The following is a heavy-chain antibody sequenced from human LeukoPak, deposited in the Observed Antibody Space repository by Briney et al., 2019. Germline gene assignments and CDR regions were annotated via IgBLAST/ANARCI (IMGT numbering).Heavy chain of an antibody. CDR2: IIPIFGTA. V-gene: IGHV1-69*13. Sequence: SVKVSCKASGGTFSSYTISWVRQAPGQGLEWMGGIIPIFGTANYAQKFQGRVTITADESTSTAYMELSSLRSEDTAVYYCARDTQGGYYDSSGYYESGFDPWGQGTLVTVSS. J-gene: IGHJ5*02. CDR1: GGTFSSYT. CDR3: ARDTQGGYYDSSGYYESGFDP. D-gene: IGHD3-22*01.